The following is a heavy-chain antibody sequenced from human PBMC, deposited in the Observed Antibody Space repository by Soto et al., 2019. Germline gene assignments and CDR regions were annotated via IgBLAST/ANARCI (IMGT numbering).Heavy chain of an antibody. J-gene: IGHJ6*02. V-gene: IGHV3-30*18. CDR3: AKVTVGFLEKSVGYYYGMDV. D-gene: IGHD3-3*01. CDR1: GFTFSSYG. Sequence: QPGGSLRLSCAASGFTFSSYGMHWVRQAPGKGLEWVAVISYDGSNKYYADSVKGRFTISRDNSKNTLYLQMNSLRAEDTAVYYCAKVTVGFLEKSVGYYYGMDVWGQGTTVTVSS. CDR2: ISYDGSNK.